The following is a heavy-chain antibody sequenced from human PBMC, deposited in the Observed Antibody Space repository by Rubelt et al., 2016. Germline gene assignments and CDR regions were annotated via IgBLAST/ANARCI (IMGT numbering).Heavy chain of an antibody. Sequence: QVRLHQSGAGLLKPSETLALTCTIDGESFTGYYWSWIRQPPGKGLEWIGEINYTGNTNYKPSLKSRVPIAGDTSRNQFSLKLTSVTAADTAIYYCAKVARRAVGRPFDSWGQGTLVTVSS. CDR2: INYTGNT. CDR3: AKVARRAVGRPFDS. CDR1: GESFTGYY. D-gene: IGHD6-19*01. J-gene: IGHJ4*02. V-gene: IGHV4-34*01.